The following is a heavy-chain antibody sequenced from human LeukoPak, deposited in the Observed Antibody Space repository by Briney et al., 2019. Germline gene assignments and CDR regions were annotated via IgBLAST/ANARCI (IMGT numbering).Heavy chain of an antibody. CDR2: ISYDGSNK. V-gene: IGHV3-30-3*01. J-gene: IGHJ5*02. CDR3: ARADGDGYNGLSWFDP. CDR1: GFTFSSYA. Sequence: PGRSLRLSCAASGFTFSSYAMHWVRQAPGKGLEWVAVISYDGSNKYYADSVKGRFTISRDNSKNTLYLQMNSLRAADTAVYYCARADGDGYNGLSWFDPWGQGTLVTVSS. D-gene: IGHD5-24*01.